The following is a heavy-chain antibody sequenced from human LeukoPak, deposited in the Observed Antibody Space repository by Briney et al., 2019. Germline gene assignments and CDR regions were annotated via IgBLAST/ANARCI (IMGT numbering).Heavy chain of an antibody. CDR2: IYYSGST. J-gene: IGHJ4*02. CDR1: GGSISSYY. V-gene: IGHV4-59*01. Sequence: NPSETLSLTCTVSGGSISSYYWSWIRQPPGKGLEWIGYIYYSGSTNYNPSLKSRVTISVDTSKNQFSLKLSSVTAADTAVYYCARGSYDYIWGSYLYYFDYWGQGTLVTVSS. CDR3: ARGSYDYIWGSYLYYFDY. D-gene: IGHD3-16*02.